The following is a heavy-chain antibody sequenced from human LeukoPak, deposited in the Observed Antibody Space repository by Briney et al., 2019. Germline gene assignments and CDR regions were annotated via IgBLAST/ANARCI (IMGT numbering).Heavy chain of an antibody. CDR3: ARDLVTVTKGFDI. Sequence: SETLSLTCAVSGDSFSSHYWTWLRQPPGRGLEWIGYISYIGTTNYNPSLKSRVTISIDTSKNQFPLKLSSVTTADTAVYYCARDLVTVTKGFDIWGLGTMVSVSS. J-gene: IGHJ3*02. CDR1: GDSFSSHY. V-gene: IGHV4-59*11. D-gene: IGHD4-17*01. CDR2: ISYIGTT.